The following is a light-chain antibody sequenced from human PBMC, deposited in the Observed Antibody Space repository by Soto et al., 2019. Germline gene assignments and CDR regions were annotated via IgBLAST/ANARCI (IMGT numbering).Light chain of an antibody. J-gene: IGKJ3*01. CDR2: GAS. Sequence: EIVMTQSPATLSVSPGERATLSCRASQSVSSNLAWYQQKPGQAPRLLIYGASTRATGIPARFSGSGSGTEFTLTIGSLQSEDFAVYYCQHYNNWPPVFTFGPGTKVDIK. V-gene: IGKV3-15*01. CDR1: QSVSSN. CDR3: QHYNNWPPVFT.